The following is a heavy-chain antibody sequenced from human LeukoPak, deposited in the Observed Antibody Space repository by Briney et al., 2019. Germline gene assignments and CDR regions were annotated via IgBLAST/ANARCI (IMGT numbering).Heavy chain of an antibody. D-gene: IGHD4-17*01. J-gene: IGHJ4*02. V-gene: IGHV3-23*01. CDR1: GFTFSSYA. CDR3: AKDGSGGDYDFDY. Sequence: GGSLRLSCAASGFTFSSYAMSWARQAPGKGLEWVSAISGSGGSTYYADSVKGRFTISRDNSKNTLYLQMDSLRTEDTAVYYCAKDGSGGDYDFDYWGQGTLVTVSS. CDR2: ISGSGGST.